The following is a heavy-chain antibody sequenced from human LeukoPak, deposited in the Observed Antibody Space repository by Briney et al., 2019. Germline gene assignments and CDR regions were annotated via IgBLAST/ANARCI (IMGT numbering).Heavy chain of an antibody. CDR3: ARVGATQNLVFFDY. Sequence: IPSETLSLTCAVYGGSFSGYYWSWIRQPPGKGLEWIGEINHSGSTNYNPSLKSRLTVSLDTSKNQFSLKLSSVTAADTAVYYCARVGATQNLVFFDYWGQGTLVTVSS. D-gene: IGHD1-26*01. J-gene: IGHJ4*02. V-gene: IGHV4-34*01. CDR2: INHSGST. CDR1: GGSFSGYY.